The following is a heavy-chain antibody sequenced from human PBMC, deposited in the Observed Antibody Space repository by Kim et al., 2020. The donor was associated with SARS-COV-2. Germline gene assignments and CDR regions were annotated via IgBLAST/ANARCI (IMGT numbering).Heavy chain of an antibody. CDR3: AKDRSCSSTSCYARGYYYYYGMDV. Sequence: GGSLRLSCAASGFTFSSYGMHWVCQAPGKGLEWVAVISYDGSNKYYADSVKGRFTISRDNSKNTLYLQMNSLRAEDTAVYYCAKDRSCSSTSCYARGYYYYYGMDVWGQGTTVTVSS. CDR2: ISYDGSNK. V-gene: IGHV3-30*18. CDR1: GFTFSSYG. J-gene: IGHJ6*02. D-gene: IGHD2-2*01.